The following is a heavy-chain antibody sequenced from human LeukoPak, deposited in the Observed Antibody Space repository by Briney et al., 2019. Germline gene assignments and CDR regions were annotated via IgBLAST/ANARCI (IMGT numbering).Heavy chain of an antibody. Sequence: GGSLRLSCIACGFTFGDYAMSWVRQAPGKRLGWVGFIRSKAYGGTTEYAASVKGRLTISRGDSKSIAYLQMNSQKTEDSAVYYCTRDQGIPGASPGEYLDYWGQGTLVTVSS. V-gene: IGHV3-49*04. CDR3: TRDQGIPGASPGEYLDY. CDR2: IRSKAYGGTT. CDR1: GFTFGDYA. D-gene: IGHD2-2*01. J-gene: IGHJ4*02.